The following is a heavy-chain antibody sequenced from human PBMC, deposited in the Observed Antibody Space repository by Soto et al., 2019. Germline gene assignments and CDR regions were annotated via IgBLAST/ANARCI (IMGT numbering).Heavy chain of an antibody. CDR2: ISSSSSYI. D-gene: IGHD5-12*01. V-gene: IGHV3-21*01. J-gene: IGHJ6*02. CDR3: ARDLLEMATIFHYYGMDV. CDR1: GFTFSSYS. Sequence: GGSLRLSCAASGFTFSSYSMNWVRQAPGKGLEWVSSISSSSSYIYYADSVKGRFTISRDNAKNSLYLQMNSLRAEDTAVYYCARDLLEMATIFHYYGMDVWGQGTTVTVSS.